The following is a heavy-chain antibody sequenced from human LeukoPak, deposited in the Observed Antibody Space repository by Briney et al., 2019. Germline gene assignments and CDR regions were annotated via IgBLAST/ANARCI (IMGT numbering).Heavy chain of an antibody. J-gene: IGHJ4*02. V-gene: IGHV3-20*04. CDR2: INWNGGST. CDR1: GFTFDEYG. Sequence: PGGSLRLSCAASGFTFDEYGMSWVRHAPGKGLEGDSGINWNGGSTDYADSVKGRFTISRYNAKNSLYLQMNSLRAEDTALYYCARGYYYDNSGLFDYWGQGTLVTVSS. D-gene: IGHD3-22*01. CDR3: ARGYYYDNSGLFDY.